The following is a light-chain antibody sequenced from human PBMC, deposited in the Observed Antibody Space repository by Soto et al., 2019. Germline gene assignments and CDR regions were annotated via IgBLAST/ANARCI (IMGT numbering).Light chain of an antibody. Sequence: EIVLTQSPATLSLSPGERATLSCRASQSVSYYLAWYQQKPGQAPRLLIYDASNRATGIPARFSGSGSETDFTLTISSLEPEDVAVYYYQQRSDWPRYTFGQGTKLEIK. V-gene: IGKV3-11*01. CDR3: QQRSDWPRYT. CDR1: QSVSYY. J-gene: IGKJ2*01. CDR2: DAS.